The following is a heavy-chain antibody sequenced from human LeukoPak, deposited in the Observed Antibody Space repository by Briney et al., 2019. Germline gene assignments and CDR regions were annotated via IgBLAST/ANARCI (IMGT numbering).Heavy chain of an antibody. D-gene: IGHD5-12*01. CDR3: AKEGRPNSGGGFFDY. CDR1: GFSFNRYA. CDR2: VNESGGRT. Sequence: GGSLRLSCAASGFSFNRYAMGWVRQAPGKGLEWVSTVNESGGRTYYADSVKGRFTMSRDNSRSTLYLQMNSLRAEDTAVYYCAKEGRPNSGGGFFDYWGQGTRVTVSS. V-gene: IGHV3-23*01. J-gene: IGHJ4*02.